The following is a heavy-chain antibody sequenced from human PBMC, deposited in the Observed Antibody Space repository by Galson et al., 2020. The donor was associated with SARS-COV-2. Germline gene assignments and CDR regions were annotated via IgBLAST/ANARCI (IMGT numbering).Heavy chain of an antibody. J-gene: IGHJ4*02. CDR2: ISAYNGNT. Sequence: ASVKVSCKASGYTFTSYGISWVRQAPGQGLEWMGWISAYNGNTNYVQKLQGRVTMTTATSTSTAYMELRSLRSDDTAVYYCARDRYDSSGYYYGWKYWGQGTLVTVSS. V-gene: IGHV1-18*01. D-gene: IGHD3-22*01. CDR3: ARDRYDSSGYYYGWKY. CDR1: GYTFTSYG.